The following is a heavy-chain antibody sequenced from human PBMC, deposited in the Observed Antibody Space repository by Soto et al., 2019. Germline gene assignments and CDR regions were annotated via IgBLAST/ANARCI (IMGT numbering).Heavy chain of an antibody. V-gene: IGHV3-64*01. D-gene: IGHD1-20*01. CDR3: ARVLTGTDYYYMDV. J-gene: IGHJ6*03. CDR2: ISSNGGST. CDR1: GFTFSSYA. Sequence: EVQLVESGGGLVQPGGSLRLSCAASGFTFSSYAMHWVRQAPGKGREYVSVISSNGGSTYYANSVKGRFTISRDNSKNTLYLQMGSLRAEDMAVYYCARVLTGTDYYYMDVWGKGTTVTVSS.